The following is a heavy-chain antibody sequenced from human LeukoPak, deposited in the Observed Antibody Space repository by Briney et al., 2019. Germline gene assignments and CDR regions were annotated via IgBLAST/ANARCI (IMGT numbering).Heavy chain of an antibody. CDR1: GFTFSSYG. Sequence: GGSLRLSCAASGFTFSSYGMSWVRQAPGKGLEWFSVIGVGDDTSYADSVKGRFTISRDNSKNTLYLQVNSLRVEDTAVYYCTKDYGGDPFDYWGQGTLVTVSS. J-gene: IGHJ4*02. CDR3: TKDYGGDPFDY. V-gene: IGHV3-23*01. D-gene: IGHD4-23*01. CDR2: IGVGDDT.